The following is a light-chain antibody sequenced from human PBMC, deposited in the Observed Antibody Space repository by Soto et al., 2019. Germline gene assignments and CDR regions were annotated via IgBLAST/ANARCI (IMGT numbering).Light chain of an antibody. CDR3: QSYDSSLSGLV. J-gene: IGLJ3*02. CDR2: GNT. V-gene: IGLV1-40*01. Sequence: QSVLTQPPSVSGAPGQRVTISCTGTTSNIGANFDVHWYQQLPGAAPKLLIYGNTNRPSGVSGRFSGSKSGTSASVAITGLQAEDEADYYCQSYDSSLSGLVFGGGTKVTVL. CDR1: TSNIGANFD.